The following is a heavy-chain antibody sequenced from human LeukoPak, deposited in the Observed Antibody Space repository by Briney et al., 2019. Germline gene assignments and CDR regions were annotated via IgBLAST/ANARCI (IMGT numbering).Heavy chain of an antibody. J-gene: IGHJ6*02. V-gene: IGHV1-69*04. CDR2: TIPIFGIA. Sequence: SVKVSCKASGGTFSSYAISWVRRAPGQGLEWMGRTIPIFGIANYAQKFQGRVTITADKSTSTAYMELSSLRSEDTAVYYCATTAGAAGGYYGLDVWGQGTTVTVSS. CDR3: ATTAGAAGGYYGLDV. D-gene: IGHD6-13*01. CDR1: GGTFSSYA.